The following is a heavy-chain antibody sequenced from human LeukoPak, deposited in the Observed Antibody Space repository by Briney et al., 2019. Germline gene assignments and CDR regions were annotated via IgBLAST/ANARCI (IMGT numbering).Heavy chain of an antibody. D-gene: IGHD3-10*01. Sequence: PAASVKVSCKASGYTFTGYYMHWVRQAPGQGPEWMGWINPNSGGTNYAQKLQGRVTMTRDTSISTAYMELSRLRADDTAVYYCAREGPYYGSGSYSVYYFDYWGQETLVTVSS. CDR2: INPNSGGT. V-gene: IGHV1-2*02. CDR1: GYTFTGYY. CDR3: AREGPYYGSGSYSVYYFDY. J-gene: IGHJ4*02.